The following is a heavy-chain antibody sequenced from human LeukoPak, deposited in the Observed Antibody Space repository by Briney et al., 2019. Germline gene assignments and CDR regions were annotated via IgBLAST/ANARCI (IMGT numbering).Heavy chain of an antibody. J-gene: IGHJ4*02. CDR2: MNPGSGDT. V-gene: IGHV1-8*01. CDR3: ARGLGDYNTDWFPVSGY. CDR1: GYTVTTHD. Sequence: ASVKVSCKASGYTVTTHDLTWVRQATGQGLEGMGGMNPGSGDTAYAQKFQGRVTMARDPSMSTAYMELNSLGSEDTAIYYCARGLGDYNTDWFPVSGYWGQGTPVTVSS. D-gene: IGHD3-9*01.